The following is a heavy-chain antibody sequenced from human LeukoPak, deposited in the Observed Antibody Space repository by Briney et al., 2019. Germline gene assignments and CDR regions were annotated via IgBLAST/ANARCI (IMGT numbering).Heavy chain of an antibody. V-gene: IGHV3-23*01. J-gene: IGHJ4*02. CDR2: ISGSGGSI. CDR1: VHTFNIYA. D-gene: IGHD5-24*01. CDR3: VRGRDGYKYVDY. Sequence: GGSLRLSCAPSVHTFNIYAMSCVRQAPGKGLEWVSNISGSGGSIYYADSVKGVFTISRHNSKNTLYLQMDSLAAEDSAVYYSVRGRDGYKYVDYWGQGTQVTVSS.